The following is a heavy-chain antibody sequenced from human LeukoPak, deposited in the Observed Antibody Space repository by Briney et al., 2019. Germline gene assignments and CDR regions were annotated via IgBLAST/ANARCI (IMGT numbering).Heavy chain of an antibody. J-gene: IGHJ5*02. CDR2: MNPNSGNT. Sequence: ASVKVSCKASGYTFTSYDINWVRQATGQGLEWMGWMNPNSGNTGYAQKFQGRVTITADKSTSTAYMELSSLRSEDTAVYYCARQGYYDSRGPINWFDPWGQGTLVTVSS. CDR1: GYTFTSYD. CDR3: ARQGYYDSRGPINWFDP. D-gene: IGHD3-22*01. V-gene: IGHV1-8*03.